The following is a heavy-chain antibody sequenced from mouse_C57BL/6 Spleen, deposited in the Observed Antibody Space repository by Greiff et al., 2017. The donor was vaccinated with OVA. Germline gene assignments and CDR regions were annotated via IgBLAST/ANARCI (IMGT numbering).Heavy chain of an antibody. J-gene: IGHJ1*03. CDR1: GFTFSDYG. CDR2: ISSGSSTI. D-gene: IGHD1-1*01. Sequence: EVKLMESGGGLVKPGGSLKLSCAASGFTFSDYGMHWVRQAPEKGLEWVAYISSGSSTIDYADTVKGRFTISRDNAKNTLFLQMTSLRSEDTAMYYCARDYGSSYGYFDVWGTGTTVTVSS. CDR3: ARDYGSSYGYFDV. V-gene: IGHV5-17*01.